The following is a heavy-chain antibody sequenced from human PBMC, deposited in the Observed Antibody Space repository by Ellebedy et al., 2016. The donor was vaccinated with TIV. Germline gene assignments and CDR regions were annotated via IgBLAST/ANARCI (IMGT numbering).Heavy chain of an antibody. CDR2: ISAYNGNT. CDR3: ARYCNSTTCSNWFDP. CDR1: GYTFTSYG. D-gene: IGHD2-2*01. V-gene: IGHV1-18*04. Sequence: AASVTVSCKTSGYTFTSYGISWVRQAPGQGLEWMGWISAYNGNTNYAQMLQGRVTMTTDTFTSTAYMELRSLRSDDTAVYYCARYCNSTTCSNWFDPWGQGTLVTVSS. J-gene: IGHJ5*02.